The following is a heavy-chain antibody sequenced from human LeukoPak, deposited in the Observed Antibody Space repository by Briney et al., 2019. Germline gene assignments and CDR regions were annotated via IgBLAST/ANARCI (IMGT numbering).Heavy chain of an antibody. J-gene: IGHJ4*02. V-gene: IGHV3-23*01. CDR2: ISSSGAYT. D-gene: IGHD3/OR15-3a*01. CDR3: AKDVHFRSGLIDC. CDR1: GFTFTSYA. Sequence: PGGSLRLSCAASGFTFTSYALSWVRQAPGKGLEWVSGISSSGAYTYYADSVKGRFTISRDNSKNTLHLQMHSLRAEDTAVYYRAKDVHFRSGLIDCWGQGTPVTVSS.